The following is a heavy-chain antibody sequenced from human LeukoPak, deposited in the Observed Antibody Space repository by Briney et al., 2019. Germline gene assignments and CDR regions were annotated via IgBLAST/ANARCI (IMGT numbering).Heavy chain of an antibody. CDR1: GYSFTSYW. CDR3: ARARYCSSTSCFLTFDP. D-gene: IGHD2-2*01. J-gene: IGHJ5*02. V-gene: IGHV5-51*01. CDR2: ICPGDSDT. Sequence: GESLKISCKGSGYSFTSYWIGWVRQMPGKGLEWMGIICPGDSDTRYSPSFQGQVTISADKSISTAYLQWSSLKASDTAMYYCARARYCSSTSCFLTFDPWGQGTLVTVSS.